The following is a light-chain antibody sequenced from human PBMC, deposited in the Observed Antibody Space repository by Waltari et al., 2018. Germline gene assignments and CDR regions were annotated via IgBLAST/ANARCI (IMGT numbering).Light chain of an antibody. J-gene: IGLJ3*02. V-gene: IGLV2-14*01. CDR3: TSYTTSVTWV. CDR2: EVT. CDR1: SSDIGGHNY. Sequence: QSALTQPASVSGSPGQSITISCTGTSSDIGGHNYVSWDQQHPGKAPKLVIFEVTTPPSGVSNRVSGSKSGNTASLTISGLQAEDEADYYCTSYTTSVTWVFGGGTKVTVL.